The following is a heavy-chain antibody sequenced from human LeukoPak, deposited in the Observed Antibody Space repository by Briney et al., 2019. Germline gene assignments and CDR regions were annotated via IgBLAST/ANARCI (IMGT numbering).Heavy chain of an antibody. CDR3: AKEFTAGSSWYYFEY. J-gene: IGHJ4*02. V-gene: IGHV3-23*01. CDR2: ISGSGGTT. D-gene: IGHD6-13*01. Sequence: PGGSLRLSCAASGFTFSNYVMSWVRHAPGKGLEWVAGISGSGGTTHYADSVKGRFTISRDNFKNTLFLQVNSLRDEDTALYYCAKEFTAGSSWYYFEYWGQGTLVTVSS. CDR1: GFTFSNYV.